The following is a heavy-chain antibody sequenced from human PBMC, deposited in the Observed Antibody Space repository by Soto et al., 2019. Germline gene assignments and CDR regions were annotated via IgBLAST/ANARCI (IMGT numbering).Heavy chain of an antibody. CDR1: GYAFTTYG. Sequence: QVHLVQSGAEVKKPGASVKVSCKGSGYAFTTYGITWVRQAPGQGLEWMGWISAHNGNTNNAQKLQGRVTVTRDTSTSTAYMELRSLRSDDTAVYYCARGRYGDYWGQGALVTGSS. V-gene: IGHV1-18*01. J-gene: IGHJ4*02. CDR3: ARGRYGDY. CDR2: ISAHNGNT. D-gene: IGHD1-1*01.